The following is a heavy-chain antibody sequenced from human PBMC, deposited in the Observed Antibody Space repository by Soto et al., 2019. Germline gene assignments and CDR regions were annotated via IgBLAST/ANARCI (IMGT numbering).Heavy chain of an antibody. Sequence: SQTPSLTCAISRDSVSSNIAAWNWIRQSPSRGLEWLGRTYYRSKWYNDYAVSVKSRITINPDTSKNQFSLQLNSVTPEDTAVNYCAIVKASNGLHGEAIDIWGQGTTVTVSS. D-gene: IGHD6-25*01. CDR3: AIVKASNGLHGEAIDI. CDR2: TYYRSKWYN. J-gene: IGHJ3*02. V-gene: IGHV6-1*01. CDR1: RDSVSSNIAA.